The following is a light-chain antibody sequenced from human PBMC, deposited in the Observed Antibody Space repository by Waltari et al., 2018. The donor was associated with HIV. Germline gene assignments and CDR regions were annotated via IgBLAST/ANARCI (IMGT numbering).Light chain of an antibody. J-gene: IGLJ2*01. CDR2: QDN. V-gene: IGLV6-57*01. CDR1: SGSFASNY. CDR3: QSYDSNNHVL. Sequence: NFMLTQPHSVSESPGKTVTISCTRSSGSFASNYVPWYQQRPGSSPTTVIYQDNQRPSGVPDRFSGSIDSSSNSASLTISGLKTEDKADYYCQSYDSNNHVLFGGGTKLTVL.